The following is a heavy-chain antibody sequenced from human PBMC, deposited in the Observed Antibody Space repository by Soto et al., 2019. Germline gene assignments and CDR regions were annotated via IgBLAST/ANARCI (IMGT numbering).Heavy chain of an antibody. CDR2: ISGSGGST. V-gene: IGHV3-23*01. Sequence: PGGSLRLSCAASGFTFSSYAMSWVRQAPGKGLEWVSAISGSGGSTYYADSVKGRFTISRDNSKNTLYLQMSSLRVEDTAVYFCAREEVVRGVTHFDYWGHGALVTVSS. CDR3: AREEVVRGVTHFDY. D-gene: IGHD3-10*01. J-gene: IGHJ4*01. CDR1: GFTFSSYA.